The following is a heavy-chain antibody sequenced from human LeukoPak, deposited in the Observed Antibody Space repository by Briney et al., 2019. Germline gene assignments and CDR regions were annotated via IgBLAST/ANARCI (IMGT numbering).Heavy chain of an antibody. CDR3: AREPYYYGSGSYLAPDY. J-gene: IGHJ4*02. Sequence: AAVTVSCLASGYTFTSYGISWVRQPPAQGREGVGWISAYNCNTNYAQKLQGRVTMTTDTSTSTAYMELRSLRSDDTAVYYCAREPYYYGSGSYLAPDYWGQGTLVTVSS. CDR1: GYTFTSYG. V-gene: IGHV1-18*01. D-gene: IGHD3-10*01. CDR2: ISAYNCNT.